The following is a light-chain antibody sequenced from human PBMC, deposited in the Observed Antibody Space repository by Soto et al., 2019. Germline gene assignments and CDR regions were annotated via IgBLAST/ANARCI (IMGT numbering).Light chain of an antibody. V-gene: IGKV1-5*01. CDR3: QQYHSYPWT. CDR1: QGISSW. J-gene: IGKJ1*01. Sequence: DVQMTQSPSSVSASVGDRVTITCRASQGISSWLAWYQQKPGKAPELLIYDASSLESGVPSRVSGSGSGTEFTLTISSLQPDDFATYYCQQYHSYPWTFGQGTKVDI. CDR2: DAS.